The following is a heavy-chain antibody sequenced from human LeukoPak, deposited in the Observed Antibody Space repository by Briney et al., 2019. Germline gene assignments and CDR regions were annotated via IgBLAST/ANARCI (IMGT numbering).Heavy chain of an antibody. V-gene: IGHV6-1*01. D-gene: IGHD2-15*01. Sequence: SQTLSLTCAISGDSVSSNSAAWNWIRQSPSRGLEWLGRTYYRSEWYNDYAVSVKSRITINPDTSKNQFYLQLNSVTPEDTAVYYCARWGTYCSGGSCYPTAFDYWGQGTLVTVSS. J-gene: IGHJ4*02. CDR1: GDSVSSNSAA. CDR3: ARWGTYCSGGSCYPTAFDY. CDR2: TYYRSEWYN.